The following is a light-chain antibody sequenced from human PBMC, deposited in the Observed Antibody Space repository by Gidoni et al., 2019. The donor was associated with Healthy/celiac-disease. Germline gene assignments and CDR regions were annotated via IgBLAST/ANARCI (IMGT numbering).Light chain of an antibody. CDR3: QQRSSWPPT. Sequence: IVLTQSPAPLSLSPRERATLACRASQCVSSYLAWYQQKPGQAPRLLIYDASNIATGIPARFSGSGSGTDFTLTISSLESEDFAVYYCQQRSSWPPTFGQGTKVEIK. J-gene: IGKJ1*01. CDR1: QCVSSY. CDR2: DAS. V-gene: IGKV3-11*01.